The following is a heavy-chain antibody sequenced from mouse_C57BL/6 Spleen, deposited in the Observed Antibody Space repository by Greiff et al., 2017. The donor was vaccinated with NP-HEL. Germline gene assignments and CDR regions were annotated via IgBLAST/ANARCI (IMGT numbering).Heavy chain of an antibody. V-gene: IGHV6-3*01. Sequence: EVKLQESGGGLVQPGGSMKLSCVASGFTFSNYWMNWVRQSPEKGLEWVAQIRLKSDNYATHYAESVKGRFTISRDDSKSSVYLQMNNLRAEDTGIYYCTGTTVVAPYFDVWGTGTTVTVSS. CDR1: GFTFSNYW. J-gene: IGHJ1*03. CDR3: TGTTVVAPYFDV. D-gene: IGHD1-1*01. CDR2: IRLKSDNYAT.